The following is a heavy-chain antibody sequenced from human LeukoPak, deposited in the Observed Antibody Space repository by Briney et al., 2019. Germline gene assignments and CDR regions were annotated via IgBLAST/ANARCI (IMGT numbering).Heavy chain of an antibody. D-gene: IGHD6-13*01. CDR3: AREGSSSWTSLYYYYYMDV. CDR1: GYTFTGYY. CDR2: INPNSGGT. V-gene: IGHV1-2*02. J-gene: IGHJ6*03. Sequence: ASVKVSCKASGYTFTGYYMHWVRQAPGQGLEWMGWINPNSGGTNYAQKFQGRVTMTRDTSISTAYMELSRLRSDDTAVYYCAREGSSSWTSLYYYYYMDVWGKGTTVTVSS.